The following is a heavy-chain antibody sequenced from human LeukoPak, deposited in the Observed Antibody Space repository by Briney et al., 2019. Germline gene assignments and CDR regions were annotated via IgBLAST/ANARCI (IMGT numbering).Heavy chain of an antibody. V-gene: IGHV1-18*01. Sequence: ASVKVSCRASGYTFTTYGISWVRQAPGQGLEWMGWISAYNGNTNYAQKLQGRVTMTTDTSTSTAYMELRSLRSDDTAVYYCARTTVTTSDDAFDIWGQGTMVTVSS. D-gene: IGHD4-17*01. CDR3: ARTTVTTSDDAFDI. CDR1: GYTFTTYG. CDR2: ISAYNGNT. J-gene: IGHJ3*02.